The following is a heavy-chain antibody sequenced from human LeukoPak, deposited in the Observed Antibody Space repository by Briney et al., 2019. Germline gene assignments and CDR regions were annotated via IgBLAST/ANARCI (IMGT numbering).Heavy chain of an antibody. J-gene: IGHJ6*02. CDR1: GYSFTSYW. Sequence: LGESLKISCKGSGYSFTSYWIGWVRQMPGKGLEWMGIIYPADSDTRYSPSFQGQVTISADKSSSTAYLQWSSLKASDTAMYYCARRKGSGTLGLPYYYYGMDVWGQGTTVTVSS. V-gene: IGHV5-51*01. D-gene: IGHD2-2*01. CDR3: ARRKGSGTLGLPYYYYGMDV. CDR2: IYPADSDT.